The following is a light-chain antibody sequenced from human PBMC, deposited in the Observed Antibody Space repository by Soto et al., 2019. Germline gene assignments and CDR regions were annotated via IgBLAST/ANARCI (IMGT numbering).Light chain of an antibody. CDR3: SSYTSNKTVL. J-gene: IGLJ2*01. CDR2: EVS. CDR1: SSDVGGYNY. Sequence: QSVLTQPASVSGSPGQSITISCTGTSSDVGGYNYVSWYQQHPGKAPKLMIYEVSNRPSGVSNRFSGSKSGNTASLTISGLQAEDEAEYYCSSYTSNKTVLFGGGTKLTVL. V-gene: IGLV2-14*01.